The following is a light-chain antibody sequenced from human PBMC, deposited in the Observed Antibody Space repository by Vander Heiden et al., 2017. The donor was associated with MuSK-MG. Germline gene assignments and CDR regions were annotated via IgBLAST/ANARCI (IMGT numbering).Light chain of an antibody. CDR2: YVR. CDR1: NIEAAS. Sequence: YVVTQPPSLSVAPGKTASITCGGDNIEAASVHWYQQRPGQAPVLIIYYVRDRPSGIPERFSGSNSGNTATLTISRVEAGDEADYYCQLWDSATDQAVFGGGTKLTVL. J-gene: IGLJ2*01. CDR3: QLWDSATDQAV. V-gene: IGLV3-21*04.